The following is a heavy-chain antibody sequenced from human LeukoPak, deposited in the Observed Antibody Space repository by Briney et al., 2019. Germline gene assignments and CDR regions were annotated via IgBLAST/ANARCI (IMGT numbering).Heavy chain of an antibody. Sequence: PGGSLRLSCAASGFTFSSYGMHWVRQAPGKGLEWVAVISYDGSNKYYADSVKGRFTISRDNSENTLYLQMYSLRAEDTAVYYCARGGMLDYFDYWGQGTLVTVSS. V-gene: IGHV3-30*03. D-gene: IGHD3-16*01. J-gene: IGHJ4*02. CDR1: GFTFSSYG. CDR2: ISYDGSNK. CDR3: ARGGMLDYFDY.